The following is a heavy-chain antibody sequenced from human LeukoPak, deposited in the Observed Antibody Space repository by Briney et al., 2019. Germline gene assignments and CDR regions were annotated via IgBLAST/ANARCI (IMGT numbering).Heavy chain of an antibody. V-gene: IGHV3-30*03. CDR1: GFTFSTYG. J-gene: IGHJ4*02. Sequence: PGGSLRLSCAASGFTFSTYGMHWVRQAPGKGLEWVAVISYDGSNKYYADSVKGRFTISRDNSKNTLYLQMNSLRAEDTGVYYCARVQYSSGYYFDYWGQGTLVTVSS. D-gene: IGHD6-25*01. CDR3: ARVQYSSGYYFDY. CDR2: ISYDGSNK.